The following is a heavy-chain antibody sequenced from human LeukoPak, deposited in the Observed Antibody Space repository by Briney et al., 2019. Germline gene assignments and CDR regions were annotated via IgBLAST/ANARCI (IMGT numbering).Heavy chain of an antibody. J-gene: IGHJ3*02. V-gene: IGHV1-69*04. CDR2: IIPILGIA. Sequence: GASVKASCKASGGTFSSYAISWVRQAPGQGLEWMGRIIPILGIANYAQKFQGRVTITADKSTSTAYMELSSLRSEDTAVYYCARDDLGITMIVVATAFDIWGQGTMVTVSS. D-gene: IGHD3-22*01. CDR1: GGTFSSYA. CDR3: ARDDLGITMIVVATAFDI.